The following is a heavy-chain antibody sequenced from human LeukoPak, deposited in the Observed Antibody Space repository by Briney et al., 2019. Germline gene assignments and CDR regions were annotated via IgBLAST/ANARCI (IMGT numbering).Heavy chain of an antibody. D-gene: IGHD2-15*01. V-gene: IGHV3-23*01. J-gene: IGHJ4*02. CDR3: ARGWYPDY. CDR2: ITGSGVST. Sequence: GGSLRLSCAASGFTFSSYAMTGVRQAPGKGLEWVSAITGSGVSTYYADSVKGRFTISRDNSKNTLHLQMNTLRAEGTAIYYCARGWYPDYWGQGTLVTVSS. CDR1: GFTFSSYA.